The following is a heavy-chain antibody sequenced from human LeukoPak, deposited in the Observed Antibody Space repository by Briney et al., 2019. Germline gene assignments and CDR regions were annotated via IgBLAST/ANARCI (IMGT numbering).Heavy chain of an antibody. CDR1: GGSVSGYY. D-gene: IGHD3-16*01. V-gene: IGHV4-34*01. CDR2: ISHSGST. J-gene: IGHJ6*02. CDR3: ARVDEGGYYYYGMDV. Sequence: PSETLSLTCAVYGGSVSGYYWSWIRQPPGKGLEWIGEISHSGSTNYNPSLKSRVTISVDTSKNQFSLKLSSVTAADTAVYYCARVDEGGYYYYGMDVWGQGTTVTVSS.